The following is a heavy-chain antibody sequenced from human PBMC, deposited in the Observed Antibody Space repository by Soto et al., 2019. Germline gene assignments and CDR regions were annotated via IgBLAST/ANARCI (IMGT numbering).Heavy chain of an antibody. J-gene: IGHJ2*01. CDR3: ARPLWRDDYNWGYFDL. CDR2: ISYAGSNK. D-gene: IGHD4-4*01. Sequence: QVQLVESGGGVVQPGRSPRLSCAASGFTFSSYALHWVRQVPGKGLEWVAVISYAGSNKYYADSVKGRFTISRDNSKNTLYLQMNSLRTEDTAVYYCARPLWRDDYNWGYFDLWGRGTLVTVSS. V-gene: IGHV3-30-3*01. CDR1: GFTFSSYA.